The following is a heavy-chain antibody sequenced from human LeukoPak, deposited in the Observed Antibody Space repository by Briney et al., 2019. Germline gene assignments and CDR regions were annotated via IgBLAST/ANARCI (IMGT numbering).Heavy chain of an antibody. J-gene: IGHJ4*02. D-gene: IGHD6-13*01. V-gene: IGHV4-59*01. CDR2: IYYSGST. CDR1: GGSINSYY. Sequence: PSETLSLTCTVSGGSINSYYWSWIRQPPGKGLEWIGYIYYSGSTNYNPSLKSRVTISVDTSKNQFSLRLSSVTAADTAVYYCARVTGYMTEDYFDYWGQGTLVTVSS. CDR3: ARVTGYMTEDYFDY.